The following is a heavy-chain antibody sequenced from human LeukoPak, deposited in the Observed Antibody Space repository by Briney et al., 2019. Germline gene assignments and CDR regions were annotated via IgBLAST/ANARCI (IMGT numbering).Heavy chain of an antibody. CDR2: ISSSSSTI. CDR3: AREGYYYYMDV. V-gene: IGHV3-48*01. CDR1: GFTFSSYS. J-gene: IGHJ6*03. Sequence: GGSLRLSCAASGFTFSSYSMNWVRQAAGKGLERVSYISSSSSTIYYADSVERRFTISRDNAKNSLYLQMNSLRAEDTAVYYCAREGYYYYMDVWGKGTTVTIS.